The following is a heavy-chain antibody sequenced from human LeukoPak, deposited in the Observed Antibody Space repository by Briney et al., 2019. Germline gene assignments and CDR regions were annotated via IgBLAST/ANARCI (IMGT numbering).Heavy chain of an antibody. V-gene: IGHV5-51*01. Sequence: GESLMISCKGSGYRSSTYWIGWGRQMPGKGLGWMGIIYPGYYDTRYNQSFQGQVTISVNISIDTSYQQWSTLKASVTPVYYCARRGLEGGNSPYYFDYWGQGALV. D-gene: IGHD4-23*01. CDR1: GYRSSTYW. CDR2: IYPGYYDT. J-gene: IGHJ4*02. CDR3: ARRGLEGGNSPYYFDY.